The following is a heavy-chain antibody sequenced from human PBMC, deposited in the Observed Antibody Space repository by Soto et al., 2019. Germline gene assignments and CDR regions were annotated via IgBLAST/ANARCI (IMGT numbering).Heavy chain of an antibody. CDR1: GFSFSTYG. Sequence: PGGSLRLSCAASGFSFSTYGMHWVRQAPGKGLEWVAAISHDGSDKYYVDSVKGRFTISRDNAKNSLYLQMTSLRAEDTAVYYCASKRLYFYGLDVWGQGTTVTVSS. V-gene: IGHV3-30*03. CDR3: ASKRLYFYGLDV. J-gene: IGHJ6*02. CDR2: ISHDGSDK.